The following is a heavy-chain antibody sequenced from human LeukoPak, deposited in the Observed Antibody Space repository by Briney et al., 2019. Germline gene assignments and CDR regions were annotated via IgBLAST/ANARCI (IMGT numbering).Heavy chain of an antibody. CDR1: GFTFSNDW. V-gene: IGHV3-74*03. CDR3: ARDKKSGESSEIDY. J-gene: IGHJ4*02. D-gene: IGHD3-10*01. CDR2: INRDGSTT. Sequence: PRGSLRLSCAASGFTFSNDWVHCGRQAPGNGLVWFSRINRDGSTTKYADSVKGRFTVSRDNAKNTLSFQMNSRRAEDTAVYYCARDKKSGESSEIDYWGQGTLVTVSS.